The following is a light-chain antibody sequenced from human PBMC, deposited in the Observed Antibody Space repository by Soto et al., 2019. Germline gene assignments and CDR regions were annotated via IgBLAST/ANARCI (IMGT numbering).Light chain of an antibody. CDR3: QSYDSSLSGSKV. CDR1: SSNIGAGYD. V-gene: IGLV1-40*01. Sequence: QSVLTQPPPVSGAPGQGGTISCTGSSSNIGAGYDVHWYQQLPGTAPKLLIYGNSNRPSGVPDRFSGSKSGTSASLAITGLQAEDEADYYCQSYDSSLSGSKVFGTGTKVTVL. J-gene: IGLJ1*01. CDR2: GNS.